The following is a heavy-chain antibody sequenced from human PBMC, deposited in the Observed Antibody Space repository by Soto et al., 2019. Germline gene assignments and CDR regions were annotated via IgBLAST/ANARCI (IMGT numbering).Heavy chain of an antibody. CDR1: GYTFTSYA. V-gene: IGHV1-3*01. J-gene: IGHJ6*02. D-gene: IGHD3-3*01. CDR2: INAGNGNT. Sequence: GASVKVSCKASGYTFTSYAMHWVRQAPGQRLEWMGWINAGNGNTKYSQKFQGRVTITRDTSASTAYMELSSLRSEDTAVYYCARGAELRFLEWGYYYGMDVWGQGTTVTVSS. CDR3: ARGAELRFLEWGYYYGMDV.